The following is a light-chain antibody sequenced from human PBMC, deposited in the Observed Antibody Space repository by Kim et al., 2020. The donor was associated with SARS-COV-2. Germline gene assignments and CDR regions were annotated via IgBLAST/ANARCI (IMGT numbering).Light chain of an antibody. Sequence: DIQMTQSPSSLSASVGDRVTITCRASQSIASYLNWYQQRPGKVPKLLIYAASALQSGVPSRFSASRSETDFTLTISGLQAEDFATYYCQQSYSFPLTFGQGTKVEIK. V-gene: IGKV1-39*01. CDR1: QSIASY. CDR3: QQSYSFPLT. CDR2: AAS. J-gene: IGKJ1*01.